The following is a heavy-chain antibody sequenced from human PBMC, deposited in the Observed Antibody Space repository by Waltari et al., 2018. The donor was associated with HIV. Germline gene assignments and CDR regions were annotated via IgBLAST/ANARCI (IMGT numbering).Heavy chain of an antibody. D-gene: IGHD2-21*02. CDR2: INHSGST. V-gene: IGHV4-34*01. CDR3: AREDARGVVVVTARGYFDY. J-gene: IGHJ4*02. CDR1: GGSFSGYY. Sequence: QVQLQQWGAGLLKPSETLSLTCAVYGGSFSGYYWSWIRQPPGTGLEWIGEINHSGSTNYNPSLKSRVTISVDTSKNQFSLKLSSVTAADTAVYYCAREDARGVVVVTARGYFDYWGQGTLVTVSS.